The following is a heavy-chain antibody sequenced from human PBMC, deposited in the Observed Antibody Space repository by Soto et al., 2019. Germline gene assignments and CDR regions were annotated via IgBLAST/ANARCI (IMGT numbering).Heavy chain of an antibody. V-gene: IGHV1-69*13. CDR1: GDTFSSYA. CDR3: ARNSDIAAADHTYDY. Sequence: GASVKVSCKASGDTFSSYAISWVRQAPGQGLEWMGGIIPIFGTANYAQKFQGRVTITADESTSTAYMELSSLRSEDTAVYYCARNSDIAAADHTYDYWGQGTLVTVSS. CDR2: IIPIFGTA. D-gene: IGHD6-13*01. J-gene: IGHJ4*02.